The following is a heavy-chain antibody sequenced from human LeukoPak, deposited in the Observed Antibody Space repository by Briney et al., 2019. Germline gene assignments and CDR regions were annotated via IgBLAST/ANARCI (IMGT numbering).Heavy chain of an antibody. Sequence: GGSLRLSCAASGFNFRDSAMHWDRQAPGKGLEGVAVISYDGTNKYYADSVKGRFTISRDNSKNTLFLQMNSLRLEDTAVYYCAADYGDYVSPSDWGQGTLVTVSS. CDR2: ISYDGTNK. CDR3: AADYGDYVSPSD. CDR1: GFNFRDSA. D-gene: IGHD4-17*01. J-gene: IGHJ4*02. V-gene: IGHV3-30*04.